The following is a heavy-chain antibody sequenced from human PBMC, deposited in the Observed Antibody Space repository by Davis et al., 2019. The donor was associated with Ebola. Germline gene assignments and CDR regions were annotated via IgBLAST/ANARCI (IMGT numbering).Heavy chain of an antibody. CDR2: IYYSRTT. Sequence: GSLRLSCTVSGGSISSYYWSWIRQPPGHGLEYIGCIYYSRTTNYNPSLKSRVTISVDTSKNHFSLKLSSVTAADTAVYYCARDLGYSSGYDYWGQGTLVTVSS. CDR3: ARDLGYSSGYDY. J-gene: IGHJ4*02. CDR1: GGSISSYY. D-gene: IGHD6-19*01. V-gene: IGHV4-59*01.